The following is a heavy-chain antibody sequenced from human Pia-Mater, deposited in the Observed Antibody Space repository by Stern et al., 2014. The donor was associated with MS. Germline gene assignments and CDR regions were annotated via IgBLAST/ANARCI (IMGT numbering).Heavy chain of an antibody. J-gene: IGHJ6*02. CDR2: INPNSGGT. V-gene: IGHV1-2*06. CDR3: ARSNYCSGGSCYYYYGMDV. Sequence: QVQLVQSGAEVKKPGASVKVSCNASGYTFTGYYMHWVRQAPGQGLEWMGRINPNSGGTNYAQKFQGRVTMTRDTSISTAYMELSRLRSDDTAVYYCARSNYCSGGSCYYYYGMDVWGQGTTVTVSS. D-gene: IGHD2-15*01. CDR1: GYTFTGYY.